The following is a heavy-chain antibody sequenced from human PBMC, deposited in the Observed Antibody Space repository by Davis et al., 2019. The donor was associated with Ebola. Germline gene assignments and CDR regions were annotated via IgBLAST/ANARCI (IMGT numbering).Heavy chain of an antibody. CDR3: ARSIAARRGDAFDI. CDR2: IYPDDSET. V-gene: IGHV5-51*01. CDR1: GYRFTSYW. J-gene: IGHJ3*02. Sequence: GESLKISCKASGYRFTSYWIGWVRQMPGRGLQWMGIIYPDDSETTYSPSFQGQISISADRSISTAYLQWSSLKASDTAMYYCARSIAARRGDAFDIWGQGTIVTVSS. D-gene: IGHD6-6*01.